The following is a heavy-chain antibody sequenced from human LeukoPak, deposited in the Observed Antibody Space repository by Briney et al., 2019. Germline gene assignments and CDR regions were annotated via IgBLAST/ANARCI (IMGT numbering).Heavy chain of an antibody. CDR3: ARAPVKVAVAGIYYFDY. D-gene: IGHD6-19*01. V-gene: IGHV3-21*01. CDR2: ISSSSSYI. Sequence: GGCLRLSCADSGFTFSSYIMNGVRQAPGKGLEWVSSISSSSSYIYYADSVKGRFTISRDNAKNSLYLQMNSLRAEDTAVYYCARAPVKVAVAGIYYFDYWGQGTLVTVSS. J-gene: IGHJ4*02. CDR1: GFTFSSYI.